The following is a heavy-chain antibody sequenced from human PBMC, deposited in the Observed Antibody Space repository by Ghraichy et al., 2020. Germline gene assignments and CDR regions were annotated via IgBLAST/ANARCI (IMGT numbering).Heavy chain of an antibody. Sequence: SETLSLTCAVSGGSISSGGYSWSWIRQPPGKGLEWIGYIYHSGSTYYNPSLKSRVTISVDRSKNQFSLKLSSVTAADTAVYYCASFGVVTAKGMDVWGQGTTVTVSS. CDR1: GGSISSGGYS. D-gene: IGHD2-21*02. V-gene: IGHV4-30-2*01. CDR2: IYHSGST. CDR3: ASFGVVTAKGMDV. J-gene: IGHJ6*02.